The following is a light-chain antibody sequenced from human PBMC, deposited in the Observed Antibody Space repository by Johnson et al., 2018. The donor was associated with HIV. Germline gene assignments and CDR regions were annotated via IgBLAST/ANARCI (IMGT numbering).Light chain of an antibody. CDR2: EDN. J-gene: IGLJ1*01. CDR3: GVWDASLSPLYV. Sequence: QPVLTQPPSLSAAPGQRVSISCSGNSSNIENYFVSWYQQLPGAAPRLLIYEDNKRPSGIPDRFSGSKSGASATLGITGLQTGDEADFYCGVWDASLSPLYVFGTGTTATVL. CDR1: SSNIENYF. V-gene: IGLV1-51*02.